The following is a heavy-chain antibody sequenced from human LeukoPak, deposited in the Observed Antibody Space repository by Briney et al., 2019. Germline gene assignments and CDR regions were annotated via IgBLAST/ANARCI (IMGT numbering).Heavy chain of an antibody. V-gene: IGHV3-30*18. D-gene: IGHD4-11*01. CDR1: GFTFSNYA. J-gene: IGHJ5*02. CDR2: ISYDGIDI. Sequence: PGRSLRLSCRASGFTFSNYAMNWVRQAPGKGLEWVAAISYDGIDIAYADSVRGRFTISRDNSKSTLYLQMSSLRAEDSALYYCAKHLFHYRKYNSDYGVLDTWGQGTLVTVSS. CDR3: AKHLFHYRKYNSDYGVLDT.